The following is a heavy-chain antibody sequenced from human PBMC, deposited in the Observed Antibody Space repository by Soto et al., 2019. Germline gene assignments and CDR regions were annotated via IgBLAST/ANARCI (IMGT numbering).Heavy chain of an antibody. CDR2: INWTSSSI. J-gene: IGHJ4*02. CDR3: AKDAGPSGTMGFDY. Sequence: VPLVESGGGLVQPGRSLRLSCAASGFTFHDYAMHWVRQAPGKSLGWVSVINWTSSSIGYADSAKGRFTIARDNATNSLSLQKTSLRAADTSLYYCAKDAGPSGTMGFDYWGQGILVTVSS. CDR1: GFTFHDYA. V-gene: IGHV3-9*01. D-gene: IGHD1-1*01.